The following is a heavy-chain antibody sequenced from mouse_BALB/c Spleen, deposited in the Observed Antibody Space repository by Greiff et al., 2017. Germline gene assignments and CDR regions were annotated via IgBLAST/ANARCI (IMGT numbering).Heavy chain of an antibody. CDR1: GYTFTSYY. CDR3: TRSSDGYYWYFDV. V-gene: IGHV1S81*02. J-gene: IGHJ1*01. CDR2: INPSNGGT. Sequence: KQSGAELVKPGASVKLSCKASGYTFTSYYMYWVKQRPGQGLEWIGEINPSNGGTNFNEKFKSKATLTVDKSSSTAYMQLSSLTSEDSAVYYCTRSSDGYYWYFDVWGAGTTVTVSS. D-gene: IGHD2-3*01.